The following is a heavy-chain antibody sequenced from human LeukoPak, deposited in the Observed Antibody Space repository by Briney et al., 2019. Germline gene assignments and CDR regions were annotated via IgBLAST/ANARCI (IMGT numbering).Heavy chain of an antibody. V-gene: IGHV3-23*05. CDR2: VFASGSVF. CDR3: AKDLNYGDGRWEFDV. D-gene: IGHD4-17*01. Sequence: TGGSLRLSCAASGYTFSGYGMAWVRQAPGKGLEWLSGVFASGSVFSYADSVKGRFTVSRDNSKDTLYLQMKSLRVDDTAIYFCAKDLNYGDGRWEFDVWGQGTQVSVS. J-gene: IGHJ5*02. CDR1: GYTFSGYG.